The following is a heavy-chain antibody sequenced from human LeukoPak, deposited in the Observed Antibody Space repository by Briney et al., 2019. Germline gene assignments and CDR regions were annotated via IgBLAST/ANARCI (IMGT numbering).Heavy chain of an antibody. CDR2: ISGSGGST. V-gene: IGHV3-23*01. J-gene: IGHJ3*02. Sequence: GGSLRLSCAASGFTFSSYAMSWVRQAPGKGLEWVSAISGSGGSTYYADSVKGRFTISRDNSKNTLYLQMNSLRAEDTAVYYCSKDVEGSGWPRWAFDIWGQGTMVTVSS. D-gene: IGHD6-19*01. CDR3: SKDVEGSGWPRWAFDI. CDR1: GFTFSSYA.